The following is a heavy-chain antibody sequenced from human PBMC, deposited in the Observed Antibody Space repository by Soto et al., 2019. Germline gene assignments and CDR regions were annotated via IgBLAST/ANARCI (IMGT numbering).Heavy chain of an antibody. Sequence: QVQLEQSGAEVKKPGSSVKVSCKASGDTFNNYVISWVRQATGQGLEWMGRIIPIIGIAKYAQKFQGRVTITADKSTSTAYMELSRLRSEDTAVYYCAKERLNLVRRVSDFWGQGTLVTVSS. CDR3: AKERLNLVRRVSDF. J-gene: IGHJ4*02. CDR2: IIPIIGIA. D-gene: IGHD3-10*01. V-gene: IGHV1-69*04. CDR1: GDTFNNYV.